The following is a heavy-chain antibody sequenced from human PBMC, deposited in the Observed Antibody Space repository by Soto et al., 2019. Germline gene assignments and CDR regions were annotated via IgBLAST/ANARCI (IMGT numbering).Heavy chain of an antibody. J-gene: IGHJ4*02. V-gene: IGHV4-39*01. CDR2: IYYSGST. D-gene: IGHD6-13*01. Sequence: QLQLQESGPGLVKPSETLSLTCTVSGGSISSSSYYWGWIRQPPGKGLEWIGSIYYSGSTYYNPSLKSRVTISVDTSKNQFSLKLSSVTAADTAVYYCARHAGRAAAGSYYFDYWGQGTLVTVSS. CDR3: ARHAGRAAAGSYYFDY. CDR1: GGSISSSSYY.